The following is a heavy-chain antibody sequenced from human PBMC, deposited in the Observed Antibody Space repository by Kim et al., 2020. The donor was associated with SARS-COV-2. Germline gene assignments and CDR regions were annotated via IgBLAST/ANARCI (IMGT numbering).Heavy chain of an antibody. V-gene: IGHV1-2*02. J-gene: IGHJ4*02. Sequence: NNAQKFQGRVTMTRDTSISPAYMELSRLRSDDTAVYYCARVVYSSSFMDYWGQGTLVTVSS. D-gene: IGHD6-13*01. CDR3: ARVVYSSSFMDY.